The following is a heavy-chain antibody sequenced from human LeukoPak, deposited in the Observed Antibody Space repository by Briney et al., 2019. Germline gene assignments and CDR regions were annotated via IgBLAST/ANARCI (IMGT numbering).Heavy chain of an antibody. J-gene: IGHJ4*02. CDR2: ISSDGNTK. V-gene: IGHV3-30*18. CDR1: GFTFSNHG. D-gene: IGHD4/OR15-4a*01. Sequence: GGSLRLSCAASGFTFSNHGMHWVRQAPGKGLEWVAVISSDGNTKYYSDSVEGRFTISRDNSKNVMSLQMDSLTREDTAVYYCAKEGSANYLSFDHWGQGTLVTVSS. CDR3: AKEGSANYLSFDH.